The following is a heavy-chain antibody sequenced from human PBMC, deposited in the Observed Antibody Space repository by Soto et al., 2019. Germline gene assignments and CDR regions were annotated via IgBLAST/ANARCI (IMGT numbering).Heavy chain of an antibody. Sequence: QVQLVESGGGLVKPGGSLRLSCAASGFTFGDYYMSWIRQAPGKGLEWVSYISSSGSSTYYVDSVRGRFTISRDNAKNTPYLQMDSPGAADTAVYYCARAAAARPAACYWGQGTLVTVSS. D-gene: IGHD6-6*01. CDR1: GFTFGDYY. V-gene: IGHV3-11*01. CDR3: ARAAAARPAACY. J-gene: IGHJ4*02. CDR2: ISSSGSST.